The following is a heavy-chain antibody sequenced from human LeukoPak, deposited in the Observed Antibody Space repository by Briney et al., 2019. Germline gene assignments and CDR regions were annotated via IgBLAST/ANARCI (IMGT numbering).Heavy chain of an antibody. CDR3: ASLRHSSGWYDFCFPY. Sequence: PGGSLRLSCAASGFTFSSYAMSWVRQAPGKGLEWVSAISGSGGSTYYADSVKGRFTISRDNSKNTLYLQMNSLRAEDTAVYYCASLRHSSGWYDFCFPYWGQGTLVTVSS. CDR1: GFTFSSYA. J-gene: IGHJ4*02. CDR2: ISGSGGST. V-gene: IGHV3-23*01. D-gene: IGHD6-19*01.